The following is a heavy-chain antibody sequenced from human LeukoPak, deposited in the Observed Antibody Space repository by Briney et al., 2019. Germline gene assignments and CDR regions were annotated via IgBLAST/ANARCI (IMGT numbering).Heavy chain of an antibody. CDR2: IYYSGST. D-gene: IGHD1-26*01. J-gene: IGHJ4*02. CDR1: GGSISSYY. Sequence: SETLSLTCTVSGGSISSYYWSWIRQPPGKGLEWIGYIYYSGSTNYNPSLKSRVTISVDTSKNQFSLKLSSVTAADTAVYYCARGGWGSFDYRGQGTLVTVSS. V-gene: IGHV4-59*01. CDR3: ARGGWGSFDY.